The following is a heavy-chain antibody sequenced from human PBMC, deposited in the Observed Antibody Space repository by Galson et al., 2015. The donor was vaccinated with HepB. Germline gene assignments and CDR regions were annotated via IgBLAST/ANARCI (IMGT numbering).Heavy chain of an antibody. CDR1: GFTFSSYG. V-gene: IGHV3-30*18. CDR3: AKTNSSLAPVYYYYGMDV. Sequence: SLRLSCAASGFTFSSYGMHWVRQAPGKGLEWVAVISYDGSNKYYADSVKGRFTISRDNSKNTLYLQMNSLRAEDTAVYYCAKTNSSLAPVYYYYGMDVWGQGTTVIVSS. J-gene: IGHJ6*02. D-gene: IGHD2-8*01. CDR2: ISYDGSNK.